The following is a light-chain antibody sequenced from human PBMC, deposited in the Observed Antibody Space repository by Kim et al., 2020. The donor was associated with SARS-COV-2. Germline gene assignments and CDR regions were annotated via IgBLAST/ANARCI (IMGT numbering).Light chain of an antibody. CDR1: RGLLHGNGYIY. V-gene: IGKV2-28*01. CDR2: LAS. J-gene: IGKJ5*01. CDR3: MQALQTSIT. Sequence: PASLSGKSSRGLLHGNGYIYLDWYLQKPGQSPQLLIYLASNRAPGVPDRFSGRGSGTSFTLEISRVEPEDVGIYYCMQALQTSITFGQGTRLEIK.